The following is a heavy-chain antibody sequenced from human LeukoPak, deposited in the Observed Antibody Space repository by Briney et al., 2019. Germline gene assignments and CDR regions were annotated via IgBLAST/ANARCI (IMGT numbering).Heavy chain of an antibody. CDR3: ARDTLPYYYDSSGFYSYYGMDV. CDR2: ISRSGRNI. V-gene: IGHV3-48*03. Sequence: GGSLRLSCAASGFTFSRYEMNWVRQAAGKGLGWDSYISRSGRNIYYAESVKGRFTISRDNAKNSLYLQMNSLTAEDTAVYYCARDTLPYYYDSSGFYSYYGMDVWGQGTTVTASS. D-gene: IGHD3-22*01. CDR1: GFTFSRYE. J-gene: IGHJ6*02.